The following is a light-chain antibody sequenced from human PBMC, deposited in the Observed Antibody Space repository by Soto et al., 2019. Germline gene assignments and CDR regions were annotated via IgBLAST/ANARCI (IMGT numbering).Light chain of an antibody. V-gene: IGLV2-14*02. J-gene: IGLJ1*01. CDR1: SSDVGSYTL. CDR3: NSYTGTSALV. Sequence: QSALTQPASVSGSPGQSITISCTGTSSDVGSYTLVSWYQQHPGKAPKLMIFEASNRPSGVSDRFSGSKSGNTASLTISGLQAEDEADYYCNSYTGTSALVFGTGTKLTVL. CDR2: EAS.